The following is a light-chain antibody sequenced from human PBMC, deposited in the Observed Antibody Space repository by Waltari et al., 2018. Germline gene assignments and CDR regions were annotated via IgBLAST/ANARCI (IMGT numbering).Light chain of an antibody. CDR1: PSVFLNSNNKNY. CDR2: WAS. V-gene: IGKV4-1*01. J-gene: IGKJ1*01. Sequence: DIVMTQSPDSLAVSLGERATINCKSSPSVFLNSNNKNYLAWYQQKPGQPPKLLIYWASTRETGVPDRFSGSGSGTDFTLTISSLQAEDVAVYYCQQYYSLPWTFGQGTTVEIK. CDR3: QQYYSLPWT.